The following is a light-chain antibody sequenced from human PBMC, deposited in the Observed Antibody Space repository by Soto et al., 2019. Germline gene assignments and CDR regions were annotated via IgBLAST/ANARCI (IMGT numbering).Light chain of an antibody. J-gene: IGKJ1*01. V-gene: IGKV1-39*01. CDR1: QSISRY. CDR3: QQNYRATPWT. CDR2: AAS. Sequence: DIQMTQSPSSLSASVGDGVTITCRASQSISRYLNWYQHKPGKAPKLLINAASSLERGVPSRFSGGGSGTDFTLNISSLQPDDFATYYCQQNYRATPWTFGQGTKVDIK.